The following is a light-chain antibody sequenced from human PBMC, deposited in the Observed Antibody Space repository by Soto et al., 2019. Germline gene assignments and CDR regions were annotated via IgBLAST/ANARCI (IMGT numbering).Light chain of an antibody. CDR3: SSYAGSTRGV. Sequence: ALTQPPSASGSPGQSVTISCTGTSSDVGGYNYVSWYQQHPGKAPKLMIYEVTQRPSGVPDRFSGSKFGNTAYLTVSGLQAEDEADYYCSSYAGSTRGVFGTGTKVTVL. CDR1: SSDVGGYNY. V-gene: IGLV2-8*01. J-gene: IGLJ1*01. CDR2: EVT.